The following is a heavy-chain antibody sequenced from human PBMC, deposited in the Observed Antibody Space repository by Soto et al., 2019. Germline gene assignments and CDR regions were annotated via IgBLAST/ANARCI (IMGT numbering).Heavy chain of an antibody. D-gene: IGHD6-19*01. J-gene: IGHJ3*02. CDR3: ATEVAGSADDLFDI. V-gene: IGHV3-21*01. CDR2: ITTTSSYI. CDR1: GFSLSIYN. Sequence: PGGSLRLSCAASGFSLSIYNMHWVRQAPGKGLEWVSSITTTSSYIYYADSVRGRFSISRDNAKNSLYLQLSSLRVDDTALYYCATEVAGSADDLFDIWGQGTMVTVSS.